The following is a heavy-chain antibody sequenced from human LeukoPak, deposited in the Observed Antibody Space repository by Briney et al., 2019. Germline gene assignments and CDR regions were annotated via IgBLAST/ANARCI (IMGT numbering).Heavy chain of an antibody. CDR1: GYTFTSYY. J-gene: IGHJ4*02. CDR2: INPSGGST. CDR3: AKVVQMVREVTPFDY. D-gene: IGHD3-10*01. V-gene: IGHV1-46*01. Sequence: ASVKVSCKASGYTFTSYYMHWVRQAPGQGLEWMGIINPSGGSTSYAQKFQGRVTMTRNTSISTAYMELSSLRSEDTAVYYCAKVVQMVREVTPFDYWGQGTLVTVSS.